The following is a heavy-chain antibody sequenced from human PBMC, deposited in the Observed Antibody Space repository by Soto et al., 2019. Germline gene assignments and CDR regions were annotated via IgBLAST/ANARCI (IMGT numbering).Heavy chain of an antibody. D-gene: IGHD5-12*01. CDR3: ARGSGYAPSENYYYYMDV. V-gene: IGHV1-8*01. CDR1: GYTFTSYD. Sequence: ASVKVSCKASGYTFTSYDINWVRQATGQGLEWMGWMNPNSGNTGYAQKFQGRVTMTRNTSISTAYMELSSLRSEDTAVYYCARGSGYAPSENYYYYMDVWGKGTTVTVSS. J-gene: IGHJ6*03. CDR2: MNPNSGNT.